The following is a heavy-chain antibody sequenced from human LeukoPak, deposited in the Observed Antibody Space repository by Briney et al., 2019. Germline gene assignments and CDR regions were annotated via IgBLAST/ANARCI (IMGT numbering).Heavy chain of an antibody. J-gene: IGHJ4*02. CDR2: INPGGGST. CDR3: ARDGTDYYGSGSYRPHFDY. V-gene: IGHV1-46*01. CDR1: GYTFTSYY. D-gene: IGHD3-10*01. Sequence: GASVKVSCKASGYTFTSYYMHWVRQAPGQGLEWMGIINPGGGSTSYAQKFQGRVTMTRDTSTSTVYMELSSLRSEDTAVYYCARDGTDYYGSGSYRPHFDYWGQGTLVTLSS.